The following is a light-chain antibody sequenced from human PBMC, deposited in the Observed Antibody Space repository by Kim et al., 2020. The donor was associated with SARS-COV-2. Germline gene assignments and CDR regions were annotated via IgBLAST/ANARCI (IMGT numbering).Light chain of an antibody. J-gene: IGLJ1*01. V-gene: IGLV3-1*01. CDR1: KLGDKY. Sequence: SELTQPPSVSVSPGQTASITCSGDKLGDKYACWYQQKPGQSPVLVIYQDNKRPSGIPERFSGSNSGNTATLTISGTHAMDEADYYCQAWDSSTYVFGTGT. CDR2: QDN. CDR3: QAWDSSTYV.